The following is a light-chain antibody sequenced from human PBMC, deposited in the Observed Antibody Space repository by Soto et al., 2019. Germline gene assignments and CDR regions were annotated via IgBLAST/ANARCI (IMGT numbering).Light chain of an antibody. Sequence: EIVMTQSPATLSVSPGERATLSCRASQSVSSNLAWYQQKPGQAPRLLIYGASTRATGIPARFSGSGSGTEFTLTISSPQSEDFAVYYCQQYNNWPLAFGQGIKVEIK. CDR2: GAS. CDR3: QQYNNWPLA. V-gene: IGKV3-15*01. J-gene: IGKJ1*01. CDR1: QSVSSN.